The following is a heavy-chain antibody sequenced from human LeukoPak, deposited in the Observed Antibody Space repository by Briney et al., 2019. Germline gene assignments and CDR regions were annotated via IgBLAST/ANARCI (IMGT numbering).Heavy chain of an antibody. V-gene: IGHV3-48*01. Sequence: PGGSLRLSCAASGFTFISYSMNWVRQAPGKGLEWVSYISSSSSTIYYADSVKGRFNISRDNAKNSLYLQMNSLRAEDTAVYYCARDLGSSWYLYWGQGTLVTVSS. J-gene: IGHJ4*02. CDR2: ISSSSSTI. D-gene: IGHD6-13*01. CDR1: GFTFISYS. CDR3: ARDLGSSWYLY.